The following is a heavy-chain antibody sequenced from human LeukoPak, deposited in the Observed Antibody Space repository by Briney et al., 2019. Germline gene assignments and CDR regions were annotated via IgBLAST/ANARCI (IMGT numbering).Heavy chain of an antibody. D-gene: IGHD5-18*01. CDR2: ISYDGSNK. CDR1: GFTFSSYG. CDR3: ARGGYSYGSDY. V-gene: IGHV3-30*03. Sequence: GGSLRLSCAASGFTFSSYGMHWVRQAPGKGLEWVAVISYDGSNKYFADPVKGRLTISRDNSKNTLYLQMNSLRAEDTALYYCARGGYSYGSDYWGQGTLVTVSS. J-gene: IGHJ4*02.